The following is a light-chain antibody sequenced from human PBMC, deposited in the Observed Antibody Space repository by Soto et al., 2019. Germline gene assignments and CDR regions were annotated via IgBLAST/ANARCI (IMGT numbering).Light chain of an antibody. J-gene: IGKJ1*01. V-gene: IGKV3D-15*03. CDR2: GAS. CDR1: REVKTN. CDR3: HHYHMGTSWT. Sequence: IVMTQSPATLSVSTGDTASLSCRASREVKTNVVWYQHKPGQSPRVLFYGASIRATGVPDRFSGSGSGTEFALTISVHQTDDLAVYYCHHYHMGTSWTFNQGSKVDIK.